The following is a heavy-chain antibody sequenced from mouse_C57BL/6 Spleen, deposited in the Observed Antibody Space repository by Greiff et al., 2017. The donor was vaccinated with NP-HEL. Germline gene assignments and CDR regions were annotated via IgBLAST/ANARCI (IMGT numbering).Heavy chain of an antibody. V-gene: IGHV1-69*01. CDR3: ARGYGSEAWFAY. Sequence: QVQLQQPGAELVMPGASVKLSCKASGYTFTSYWMHWVKQRPGQGLEWIGEIDPSDSYTNYNQKFKGKSTLTVDKSSSTAYMQLSSLTSEDSAVYYCARGYGSEAWFAYWGQGTLVTVSA. CDR1: GYTFTSYW. CDR2: IDPSDSYT. D-gene: IGHD1-1*01. J-gene: IGHJ3*01.